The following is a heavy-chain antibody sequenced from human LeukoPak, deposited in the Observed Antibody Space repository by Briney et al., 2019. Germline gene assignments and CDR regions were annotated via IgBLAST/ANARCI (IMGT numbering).Heavy chain of an antibody. Sequence: TGGSLRLSCAASGFTFNDYYMSWIRQAPGKGLEWVSYISSSGTTIYYADSVKGRFTISRDNAKNSLYLQMNSLRAEDTAVYYCARIAVAGTIVDWFDPWGQGTLVTVSS. CDR2: ISSSGTTI. J-gene: IGHJ5*02. CDR1: GFTFNDYY. D-gene: IGHD6-19*01. CDR3: ARIAVAGTIVDWFDP. V-gene: IGHV3-11*04.